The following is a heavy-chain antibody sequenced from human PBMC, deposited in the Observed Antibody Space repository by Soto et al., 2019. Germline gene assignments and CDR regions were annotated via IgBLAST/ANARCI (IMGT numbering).Heavy chain of an antibody. Sequence: LRLSCAASGFTFSSYAMSWVRQAPGKGLEWVSAISGSGGSTYYADSVKGRFTISRDNSKNTLHLQMNSLRAEDTAVYYCARPHVEMATISFDAFDIWGQGTMVTVSS. CDR3: ARPHVEMATISFDAFDI. CDR1: GFTFSSYA. D-gene: IGHD5-12*01. CDR2: ISGSGGST. J-gene: IGHJ3*02. V-gene: IGHV3-23*01.